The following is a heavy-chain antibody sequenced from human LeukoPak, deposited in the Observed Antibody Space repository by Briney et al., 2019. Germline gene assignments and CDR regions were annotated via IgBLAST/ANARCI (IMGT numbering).Heavy chain of an antibody. V-gene: IGHV4-59*12. J-gene: IGHJ5*02. Sequence: SETLSLTCTVSGSSISSYYWSWIRQPPGKGLEWIGYIYYSGSTNYNPSLKSRVTISVDTSKNQFSLKLSSVTAADTAVYYCARGQPHYSSSSRGWFDPWGQGTLVTVSS. CDR3: ARGQPHYSSSSRGWFDP. D-gene: IGHD6-13*01. CDR2: IYYSGST. CDR1: GSSISSYY.